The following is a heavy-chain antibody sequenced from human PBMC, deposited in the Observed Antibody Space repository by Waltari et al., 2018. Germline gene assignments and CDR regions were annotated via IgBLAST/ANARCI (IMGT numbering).Heavy chain of an antibody. V-gene: IGHV4-59*01. CDR3: ARGGFWRNYFDN. Sequence: QVQLQESGPGLVKPSETLSLTCTVSGCSLSTYSWSWIRQPPGKGLEWIGCIYYSGSTNYNPSLKSRVTISVDTSKNQFSLKLSAVTAADTAVYYCARGGFWRNYFDNWGQGTLVTVSS. CDR1: GCSLSTYS. D-gene: IGHD3-3*01. J-gene: IGHJ4*02. CDR2: IYYSGST.